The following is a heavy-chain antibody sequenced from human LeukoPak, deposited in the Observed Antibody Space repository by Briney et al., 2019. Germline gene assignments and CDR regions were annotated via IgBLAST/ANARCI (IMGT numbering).Heavy chain of an antibody. J-gene: IGHJ3*02. V-gene: IGHV4-34*01. CDR1: GGSFSGYY. CDR3: ARDPGSGFYKDACDI. CDR2: INHSGST. D-gene: IGHD3-22*01. Sequence: SETLSLTCAVYGGSFSGYYWSWIRQPPGKGLEWIGEINHSGSTNYNPSLKSRVTISVDTSKNQFSLILSSVTAADTAVYYCARDPGSGFYKDACDIWGQGTMVIVSS.